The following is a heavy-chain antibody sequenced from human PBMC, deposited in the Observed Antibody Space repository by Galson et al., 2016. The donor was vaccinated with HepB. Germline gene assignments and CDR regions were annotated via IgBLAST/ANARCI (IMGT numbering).Heavy chain of an antibody. CDR2: IYYSGST. CDR3: ATTDSWSSSSHFDC. D-gene: IGHD6-6*01. J-gene: IGHJ4*02. Sequence: SETLSLTCTFSGGSASGSPYYWGWIRQPPEKGLEWIGIIYYSGSTYYNLSLRSRVSMSIDKSKNQISLKLTSVTAADTAVYYCATTDSWSSSSHFDCWGQGTLVTVSS. V-gene: IGHV4-39*07. CDR1: GGSASGSPYY.